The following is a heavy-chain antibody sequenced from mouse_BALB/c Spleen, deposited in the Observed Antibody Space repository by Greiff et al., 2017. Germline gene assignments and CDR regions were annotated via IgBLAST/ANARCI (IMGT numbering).Heavy chain of an antibody. D-gene: IGHD1-2*01. CDR3: ARNGPYYFDY. V-gene: IGHV1-14*01. J-gene: IGHJ2*01. CDR1: GYTFTSYV. CDR2: INPYNDGT. Sequence: EVKVVESGPELVKPGASVKMSCKASGYTFTSYVMHWVKQKPGQGLEWIGYINPYNDGTKYNEKFKGKATLTSDKSSSTAYMELSSLTSEGSAVYYCARNGPYYFDYWGQGTTLTVSS.